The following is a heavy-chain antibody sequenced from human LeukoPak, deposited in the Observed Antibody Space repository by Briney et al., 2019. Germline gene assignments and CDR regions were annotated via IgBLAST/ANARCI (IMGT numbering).Heavy chain of an antibody. D-gene: IGHD5-18*01. CDR2: IYYSGST. Sequence: SETLSLTCTVSGGSISSYYWSWIRQPPGKGLEWIGYIYYSGSTNYNPSLKSRVTISVDTSKNQFSLKLSSVTAADTAVYYCARVHSYGSNRFRWYFDYWGQGTLVTVSS. CDR3: ARVHSYGSNRFRWYFDY. J-gene: IGHJ4*02. CDR1: GGSISSYY. V-gene: IGHV4-59*01.